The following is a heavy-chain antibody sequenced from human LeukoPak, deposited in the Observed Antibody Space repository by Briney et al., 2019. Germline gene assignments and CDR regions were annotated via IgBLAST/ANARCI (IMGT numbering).Heavy chain of an antibody. CDR2: ISGGGGST. D-gene: IGHD2-15*01. J-gene: IGHJ4*02. CDR1: GFTFSSYA. CDR3: AKIEDSLGYRRGGTRYRHVGN. Sequence: GGSLRLSCAASGFTFSSYAMSWVRQAPGKGLEWVSAISGGGGSTYYADSVKGRFTISRDNSKNTLYLQMNSLRAEDTAAYYCAKIEDSLGYRRGGTRYRHVGNWGQGTLVTVSS. V-gene: IGHV3-23*01.